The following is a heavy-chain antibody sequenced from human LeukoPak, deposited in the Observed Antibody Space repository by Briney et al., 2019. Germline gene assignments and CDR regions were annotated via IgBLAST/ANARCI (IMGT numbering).Heavy chain of an antibody. Sequence: SDTLSLTCAVYGGSFSGNYWGWIRQPPGKGLEWIGSIYHSGSTYYNPSLKSRVTISVDTSKNQFSLKLSSVTAADTAVYYCAVGTYYDSSGYLYYFDYWGQGTLVTVSS. CDR2: IYHSGST. CDR3: AVGTYYDSSGYLYYFDY. D-gene: IGHD3-22*01. J-gene: IGHJ4*02. CDR1: GGSFSGNY. V-gene: IGHV4-38-2*01.